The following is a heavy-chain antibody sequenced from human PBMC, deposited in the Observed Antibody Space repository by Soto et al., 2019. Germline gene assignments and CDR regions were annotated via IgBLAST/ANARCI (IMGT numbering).Heavy chain of an antibody. V-gene: IGHV1-18*01. CDR2: IYPKEDRA. CDR1: GYIFKNYG. D-gene: IGHD4-17*01. J-gene: IGHJ4*02. CDR3: ARDIDYDIAY. Sequence: QVQLVQSGAEVQKPGASVQVSCKTSGYIFKNYGISWVRQAPGQGLEWMGWIYPKEDRANFAQNFQGRVTLTTDTPTSTAYIELRSLRFDDSAVYFCARDIDYDIAYWGQGTLVTVSS.